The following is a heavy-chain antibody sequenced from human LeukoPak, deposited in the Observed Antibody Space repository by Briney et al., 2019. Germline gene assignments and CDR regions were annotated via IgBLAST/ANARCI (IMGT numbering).Heavy chain of an antibody. D-gene: IGHD6-13*01. CDR3: AREYDSRARFDS. CDR1: GDGFTRHT. V-gene: IGHV3-21*05. J-gene: IGHJ4*02. CDR2: IWSTGEYI. Sequence: GGSLRLSCAGSGDGFTRHTMNWVRRAPGKGLEWISYIWSTGEYIYYADSVKGRFTIPRDNARTSVYLQMNSLRVEDTAIYYCAREYDSRARFDSWGQGTLVTVSS.